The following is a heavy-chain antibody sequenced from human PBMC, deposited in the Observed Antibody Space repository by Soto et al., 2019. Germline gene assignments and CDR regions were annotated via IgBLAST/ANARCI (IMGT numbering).Heavy chain of an antibody. CDR1: GGSISSGGYY. CDR2: IYYSGST. CDR3: ARGDTAMAAFDY. J-gene: IGHJ4*02. V-gene: IGHV4-31*03. D-gene: IGHD5-18*01. Sequence: PSETLSLTCTVSGGSISSGGYYWSWIRQHPGKGLEWIGYIYYSGSTYYNPSLKSRVTISVDTSKNQFSLKLSSVTAADTAVYYCARGDTAMAAFDYWGQGTLVTVSS.